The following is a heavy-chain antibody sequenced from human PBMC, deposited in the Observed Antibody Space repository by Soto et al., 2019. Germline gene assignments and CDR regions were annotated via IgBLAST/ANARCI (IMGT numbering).Heavy chain of an antibody. CDR1: GGSISSSSYY. V-gene: IGHV4-39*01. CDR3: ARLVGFCSGGSCWGYYFDY. J-gene: IGHJ4*02. CDR2: IYYSGRGST. D-gene: IGHD2-15*01. Sequence: QLQLQESGPGLVKPSETLSLTCTVSGGSISSSSYYWGWIRQPPGKGLEWIGSIYYSGRGSTYYNPSLKSRHTISVDTSKNQSTLERSSVAAAYTAVYYCARLVGFCSGGSCWGYYFDYWGQGTLVTVSS.